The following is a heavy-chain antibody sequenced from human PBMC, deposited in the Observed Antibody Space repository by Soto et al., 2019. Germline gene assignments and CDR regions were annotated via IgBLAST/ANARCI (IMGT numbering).Heavy chain of an antibody. D-gene: IGHD2-2*01. V-gene: IGHV1-18*01. CDR3: ARALGKDIVVVPAALYYYGMDV. J-gene: IGHJ6*02. CDR2: ISAYNGNT. Sequence: ASVKVSCKASGYTFTSYGISWVRQAPGQGLEWMGWISAYNGNTNYAQKLQGRVTMTTDTSTSTAYMELRSLRSDDTAVYYCARALGKDIVVVPAALYYYGMDVWGQGTTVTVSS. CDR1: GYTFTSYG.